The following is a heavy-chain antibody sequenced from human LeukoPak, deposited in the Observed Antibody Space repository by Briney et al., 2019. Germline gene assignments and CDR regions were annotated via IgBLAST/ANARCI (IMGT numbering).Heavy chain of an antibody. CDR2: INPVSGAT. CDR1: GYTFTDYY. Sequence: ASVQVSFKASGYTFTDYYIHWVRQAPGQGLEWMGWINPVSGATSHVQKVQGRVTLTRDTSITTAYMELSSLSSDDTAVYYCARDARGNSGNFDYWGQGTLVTVSS. CDR3: ARDARGNSGNFDY. D-gene: IGHD4-23*01. V-gene: IGHV1-2*02. J-gene: IGHJ4*02.